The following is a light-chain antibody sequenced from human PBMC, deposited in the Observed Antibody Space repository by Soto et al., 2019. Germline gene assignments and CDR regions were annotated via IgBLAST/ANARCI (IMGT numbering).Light chain of an antibody. CDR1: NSDVGAYNY. CDR3: SSYGGSNNLV. CDR2: EVT. J-gene: IGLJ3*02. V-gene: IGLV2-8*01. Sequence: QSVLTQPPSASGSPGQSVTISCTGTNSDVGAYNYVSWYQQLPGKAPKLMIYEVTKRPSGVPDRFSGSKSGNTASLTVSGLQGEDEADYCCSSYGGSNNLVFGGGTKLTVL.